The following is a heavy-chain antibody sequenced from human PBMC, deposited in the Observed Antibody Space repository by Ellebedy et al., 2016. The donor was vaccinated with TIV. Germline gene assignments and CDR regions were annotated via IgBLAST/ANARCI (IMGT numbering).Heavy chain of an antibody. CDR2: IKQTGSKR. Sequence: PGGSLRLSCAASGFTFRSYWMSWVRQAPGKGLEWVANIKQTGSKRFYVDSVKGRITSSRDNAKNSLYLQMNNLRAEDTAVYYCARDTLVGVTDSYFDYWGQGTLVTVSS. D-gene: IGHD1-26*01. V-gene: IGHV3-7*03. CDR1: GFTFRSYW. J-gene: IGHJ4*02. CDR3: ARDTLVGVTDSYFDY.